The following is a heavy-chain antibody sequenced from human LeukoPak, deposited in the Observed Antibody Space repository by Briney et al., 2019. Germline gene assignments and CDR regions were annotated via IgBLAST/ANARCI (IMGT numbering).Heavy chain of an antibody. J-gene: IGHJ4*02. CDR1: GYTLTELS. CDR3: AASGSYYAEDYYFDY. D-gene: IGHD1-26*01. Sequence: ASVKVSCKVSGYTLTELSMHWVRQAPGKGLEWMGGFDPEDGETIYAQKFQGRVTMTEDTSTDTAYMELSSLRSEDTAVYYCAASGSYYAEDYYFDYWGQGTLVTVSS. V-gene: IGHV1-24*01. CDR2: FDPEDGET.